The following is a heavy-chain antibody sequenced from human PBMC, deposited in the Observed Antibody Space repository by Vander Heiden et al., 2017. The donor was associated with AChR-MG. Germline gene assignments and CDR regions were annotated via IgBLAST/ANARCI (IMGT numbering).Heavy chain of an antibody. CDR2: ISYDGRNK. D-gene: IGHD3-9*01. CDR1: GFTFSSYG. Sequence: QVQLVESGGGVVQPGRSLRLSCAASGFTFSSYGMHWVRQAPGKGLEWVAVISYDGRNKYDADSVKGRFTISIDNSKNTIYMKLNSLRAEDTGVYYCAKDLLIPDYWGQGTLVTVSS. CDR3: AKDLLIPDY. V-gene: IGHV3-30*18. J-gene: IGHJ4*02.